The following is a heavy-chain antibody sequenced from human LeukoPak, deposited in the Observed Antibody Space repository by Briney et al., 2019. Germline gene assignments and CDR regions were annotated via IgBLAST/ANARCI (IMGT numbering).Heavy chain of an antibody. V-gene: IGHV4-61*02. CDR3: ARDGLWAFDI. Sequence: SETLSLTCTVSGCSIGSGRYYWSWIRQPAGKGLEWIGRIYTSANTSYNPSLKSRLTVSVDTSKNQFSLKLSSVTAADTAVYYCARDGLWAFDIWGQGTMVTVSS. CDR2: IYTSANT. J-gene: IGHJ3*02. CDR1: GCSIGSGRYY.